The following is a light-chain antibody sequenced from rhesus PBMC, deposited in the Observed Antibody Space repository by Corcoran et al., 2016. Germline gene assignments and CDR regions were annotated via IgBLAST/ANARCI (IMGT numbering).Light chain of an antibody. CDR2: KAS. Sequence: DIQMTQSPSSLSASVGDTVTITCRASQGISSWLAWSQQKPGKAPKLLIYKASSLQSGVPSRFRGSGSGTEFTLTISSLQSEEFATYYCQQYSSRPWTFGQGTKVEIK. V-gene: IGKV1-22*01. CDR1: QGISSW. CDR3: QQYSSRPWT. J-gene: IGKJ1*01.